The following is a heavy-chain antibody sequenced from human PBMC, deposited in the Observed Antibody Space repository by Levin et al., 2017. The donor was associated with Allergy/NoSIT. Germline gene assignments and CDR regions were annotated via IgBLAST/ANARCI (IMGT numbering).Heavy chain of an antibody. V-gene: IGHV3-30*18. CDR3: AKDSLLHYYDSSGPGDY. J-gene: IGHJ4*02. CDR1: GFTFSSYG. Sequence: GESLKISCAASGFTFSSYGMHWVRQAPGKGLEWVAVISYDGSNKYYADSVKGRFTISRDNSKNTLYLQMNSLRAEDTAVYYCAKDSLLHYYDSSGPGDYWGQGTLVTVSS. D-gene: IGHD3-22*01. CDR2: ISYDGSNK.